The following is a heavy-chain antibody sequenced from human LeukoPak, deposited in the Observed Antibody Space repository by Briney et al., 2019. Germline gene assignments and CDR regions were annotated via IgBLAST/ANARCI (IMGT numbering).Heavy chain of an antibody. D-gene: IGHD1-26*01. CDR3: AKTGVGANFSGFDY. CDR2: VSGGGGTT. J-gene: IGHJ4*02. CDR1: GFTFSSYA. Sequence: PGGSLRLSCAASGFTFSSYAMSWVRQAPGKGLEWVSTVSGGGGTTYYADSVKGRFTISRDNSKNTLYLQMNSLRAEDTAVYYCAKTGVGANFSGFDYWGQGTLVTVSS. V-gene: IGHV3-23*01.